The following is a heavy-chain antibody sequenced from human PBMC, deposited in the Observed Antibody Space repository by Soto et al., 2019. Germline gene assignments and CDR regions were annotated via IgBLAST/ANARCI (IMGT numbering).Heavy chain of an antibody. D-gene: IGHD3-16*01. J-gene: IGHJ4*02. Sequence: EVQLVESGGGLVQPGGSLRLSCAASGFTFSSYWMSWVRQAPGKGRGWVANIKHDGSEKYYVDSVKGRFTISRDNAKNSLYLQMNSLRAEDTAVYYCARDLHNVWSGSLDYWGQGTLVTVSS. CDR2: IKHDGSEK. CDR3: ARDLHNVWSGSLDY. V-gene: IGHV3-7*03. CDR1: GFTFSSYW.